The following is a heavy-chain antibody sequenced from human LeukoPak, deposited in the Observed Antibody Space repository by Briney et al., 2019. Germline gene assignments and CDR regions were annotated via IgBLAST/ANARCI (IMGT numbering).Heavy chain of an antibody. J-gene: IGHJ6*04. CDR3: AKEPGYCSSTSCPGGVFSYGMDV. CDR2: ISYDGSNK. Sequence: PGGSLRFSCAASGFTLSSYGMHWVRQAPGKGLEWVAVISYDGSNKYYADSVKGRFTISRDNSNNPLYLQMNSLRAEDTAVYYCAKEPGYCSSTSCPGGVFSYGMDVWGKGTTVTVSS. V-gene: IGHV3-30*18. D-gene: IGHD2-2*01. CDR1: GFTLSSYG.